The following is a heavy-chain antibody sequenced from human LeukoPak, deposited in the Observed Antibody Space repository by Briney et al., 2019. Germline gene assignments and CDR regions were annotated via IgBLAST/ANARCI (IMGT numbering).Heavy chain of an antibody. J-gene: IGHJ4*02. D-gene: IGHD1-20*01. CDR2: TYYRSKWYN. V-gene: IGHV6-1*01. CDR3: ARYNWNDGRIFDY. CDR1: GDSVSTNTVA. Sequence: SQTLSLTCAISGDSVSTNTVAWNWIRQSPSRGLEWLGRTYYRSKWYNDYAVSVKSRITINPDTSKNQFSLQLNSVTPEGTAVYYCARYNWNDGRIFDYWDQGTLVTVSS.